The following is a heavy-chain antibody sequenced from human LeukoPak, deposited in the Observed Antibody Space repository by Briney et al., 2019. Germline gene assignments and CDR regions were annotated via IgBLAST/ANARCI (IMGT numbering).Heavy chain of an antibody. CDR1: GYTFTSYG. Sequence: ASVRVSCRASGYTFTSYGISGVRQAPGQGREGMGWISAYNGNTNYAQKLQGRVTMTTDTSTSTAYMELRSLRSDDTAVYYCARVDSGWCSNWGQGTLVTVSS. D-gene: IGHD6-19*01. V-gene: IGHV1-18*01. CDR3: ARVDSGWCSN. J-gene: IGHJ4*02. CDR2: ISAYNGNT.